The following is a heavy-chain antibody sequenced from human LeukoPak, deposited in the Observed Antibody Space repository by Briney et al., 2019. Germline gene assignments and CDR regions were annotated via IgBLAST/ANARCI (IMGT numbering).Heavy chain of an antibody. CDR3: AAQRDPRPFDH. D-gene: IGHD5-24*01. CDR1: GYTFTAFY. CDR2: INPNSGGP. V-gene: IGHV1-2*02. Sequence: ASMKVSCKASGYTFTAFYIHWVRQAPGQGLEWMGWINPNSGGPNYAQKFQGRVTMTRDMSMTTAYMELTELRSDDTAVYYCAAQRDPRPFDHWGQGTLITVSS. J-gene: IGHJ4*02.